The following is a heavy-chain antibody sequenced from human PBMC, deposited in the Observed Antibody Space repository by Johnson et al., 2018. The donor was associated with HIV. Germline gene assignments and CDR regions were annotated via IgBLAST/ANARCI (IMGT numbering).Heavy chain of an antibody. CDR3: AKDKQQLVRGGAFDI. J-gene: IGHJ3*02. V-gene: IGHV3-9*01. D-gene: IGHD6-6*01. Sequence: VQLVESRGGVVRPGGSLRLSCAASGFTFDDYAMHWVRQAPGKGLEWVSGISWNSGSIGYADSVKGRFTISRDNAKNSLYLQMNSLRAEDTALYYCAKDKQQLVRGGAFDIWGQGTMVTVSS. CDR1: GFTFDDYA. CDR2: ISWNSGSI.